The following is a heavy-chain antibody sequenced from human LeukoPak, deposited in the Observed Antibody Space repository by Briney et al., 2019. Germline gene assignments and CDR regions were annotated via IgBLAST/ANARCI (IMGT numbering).Heavy chain of an antibody. V-gene: IGHV3-21*01. CDR1: GFTFSSYS. CDR3: ARDRLYSSSWYSGRVFDY. D-gene: IGHD6-13*01. Sequence: PGGSLRLSCAASGFTFSSYSMNWVRQAPGKGLEWVSSISSSSYIYYADSVKGRFTISRDNAKNSLYLQMNSLRAEDTAVYYCARDRLYSSSWYSGRVFDYWGQGTLVTVSS. CDR2: ISSSSYI. J-gene: IGHJ4*02.